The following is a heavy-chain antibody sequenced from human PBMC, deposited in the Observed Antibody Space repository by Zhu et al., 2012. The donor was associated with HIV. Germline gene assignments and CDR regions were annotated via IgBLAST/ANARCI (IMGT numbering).Heavy chain of an antibody. CDR3: ARLKGIGGTLIGY. CDR2: IYYSGTT. D-gene: IGHD2/OR15-2a*01. V-gene: IGHV4-39*07. J-gene: IGHJ4*02. Sequence: QVQLQESGPGLVKPSETLSLTCTVSGGSISSGYYYWGWIRQPPGKGLEWIGSIYYSGTTYYNPSLKSRVTMSVDTSKNQFSLKLSSVTAADTAVYYCARLKGIGGTLIGYWGQGTLVTVSS. CDR1: GGSISSGYYY.